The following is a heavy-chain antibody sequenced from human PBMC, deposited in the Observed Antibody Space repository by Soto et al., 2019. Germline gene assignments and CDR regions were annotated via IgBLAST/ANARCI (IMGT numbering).Heavy chain of an antibody. J-gene: IGHJ6*02. CDR1: GFIFSSHN. D-gene: IGHD3-9*01. CDR2: ITGSSSYI. CDR3: ARLVASETGYGMDV. V-gene: IGHV3-21*06. Sequence: DVQLVESGGGLVKPGGSLRLSCAASGFIFSSHNMNWVRQAPGKGLEWVSSITGSSSYIFYADSVKGRFTISRDNAKNTVYLQMNSLRAEDTGVYSCARLVASETGYGMDVWGQGTTVTVSS.